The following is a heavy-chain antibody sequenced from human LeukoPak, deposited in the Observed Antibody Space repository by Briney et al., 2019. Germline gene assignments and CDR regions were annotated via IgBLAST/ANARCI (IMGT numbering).Heavy chain of an antibody. CDR3: ARERLGVTAFAF. J-gene: IGHJ3*01. D-gene: IGHD2-21*02. V-gene: IGHV3-11*01. Sequence: GGSLRLSCAASGFTFSDYYMSWIRQAPGKGLEWVSYISNSGTIIYYADPVKGRFTISRDNAKNSVYLQMNSLRAEDTAVYYCARERLGVTAFAFWGQGTMVTVSS. CDR1: GFTFSDYY. CDR2: ISNSGTII.